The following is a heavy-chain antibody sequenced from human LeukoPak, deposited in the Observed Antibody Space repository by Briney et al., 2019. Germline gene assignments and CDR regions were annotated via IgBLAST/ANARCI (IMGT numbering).Heavy chain of an antibody. D-gene: IGHD3-22*01. Sequence: GASVTVSCKASGGTFSSYAISWVRQAPGQGLERMGGIIPIFGTANYAQKFQGRVTITTDESTGTAYMELSSLRSEDTAEYYCARGYYYDSNWYFDLWGRGTLVTVSS. V-gene: IGHV1-69*05. CDR1: GGTFSSYA. CDR2: IIPIFGTA. J-gene: IGHJ2*01. CDR3: ARGYYYDSNWYFDL.